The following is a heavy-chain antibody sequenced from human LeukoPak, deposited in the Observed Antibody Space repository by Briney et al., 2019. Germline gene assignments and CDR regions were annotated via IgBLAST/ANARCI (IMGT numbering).Heavy chain of an antibody. J-gene: IGHJ6*03. Sequence: GGSLRLSCAASGFTFDSYGMSWVRQAPGKGLEWVSGINWNGDDTTYADSVKGRFTISRDNSKNTLYLQMNSLRAEDTAVYYCARNEELLPYYYYMDVWGKGTTVTISS. CDR2: INWNGDDT. V-gene: IGHV3-20*04. CDR3: ARNEELLPYYYYMDV. D-gene: IGHD1-26*01. CDR1: GFTFDSYG.